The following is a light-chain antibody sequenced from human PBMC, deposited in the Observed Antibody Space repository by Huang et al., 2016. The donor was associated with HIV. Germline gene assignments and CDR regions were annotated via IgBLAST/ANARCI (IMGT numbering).Light chain of an antibody. J-gene: IGKJ2*01. CDR3: QRYGSSYT. Sequence: EIVLTQSPGTLALSPGERATLSCRANQNVSDSNFAWYQQNPGQAPRLLIVGASRRATGIPDRFSGGGSGTDFTLTINRMEPEDFAVYYCQRYGSSYTFGQGTKLEIK. CDR1: QNVSDSN. CDR2: GAS. V-gene: IGKV3-20*01.